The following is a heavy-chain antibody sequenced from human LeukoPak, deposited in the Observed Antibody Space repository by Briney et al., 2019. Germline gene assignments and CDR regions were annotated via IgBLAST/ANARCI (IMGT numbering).Heavy chain of an antibody. Sequence: ASVKVSCKASGYTFPNYYIHWVRQAPGQGLEWMGIMNPSGGSTNYAQKFQGRVTMTRDTSISTAYMELSRLRSDDTAVYYCARDAGYYYMDVWGKGTTVTVSS. CDR1: GYTFPNYY. J-gene: IGHJ6*03. CDR3: ARDAGYYYMDV. V-gene: IGHV1-2*02. D-gene: IGHD3-10*01. CDR2: MNPSGGST.